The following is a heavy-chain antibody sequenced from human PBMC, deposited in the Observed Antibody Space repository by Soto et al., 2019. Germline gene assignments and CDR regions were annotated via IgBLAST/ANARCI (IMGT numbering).Heavy chain of an antibody. V-gene: IGHV3-48*02. Sequence: GGSLRLSCAASGFTLTHYSMNWVRQAPGKGLEWVAYISSSSNNIYYADSVKGRFTISRDNVKNSVDLQMNSLRDEDTAVYYCARDARREVTSCLNYWGPGILVTVSS. D-gene: IGHD2-21*02. CDR1: GFTLTHYS. CDR3: ARDARREVTSCLNY. J-gene: IGHJ4*02. CDR2: ISSSSNNI.